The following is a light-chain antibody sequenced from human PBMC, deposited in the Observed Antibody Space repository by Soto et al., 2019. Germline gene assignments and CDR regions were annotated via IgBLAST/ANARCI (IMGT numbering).Light chain of an antibody. Sequence: EIVMTQSPATLSVSPGERATLSCRASQSVSSNLAWYQQKPGQAPRLLIYGAYTRATCIPARLSGSGSGTEFTLTISSLQSEDFAVYYCQQYNNWPFTFGPGTKVDIK. CDR2: GAY. CDR3: QQYNNWPFT. CDR1: QSVSSN. J-gene: IGKJ3*01. V-gene: IGKV3-15*01.